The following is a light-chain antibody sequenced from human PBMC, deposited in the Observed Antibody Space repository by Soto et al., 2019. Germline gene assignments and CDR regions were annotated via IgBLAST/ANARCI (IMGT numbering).Light chain of an antibody. J-gene: IGKJ4*01. Sequence: DIVMTQSPLSLPVTPGEPASISCRSSQSLLYTNGNTYLECFLQKPGQSPQLLIYLASNRASGVPDRFSGSGSGTDFTLKISRVEAEDVGVYYCMQAVQGLTFGGGTKVEIK. CDR1: QSLLYTNGNTY. CDR3: MQAVQGLT. V-gene: IGKV2-28*01. CDR2: LAS.